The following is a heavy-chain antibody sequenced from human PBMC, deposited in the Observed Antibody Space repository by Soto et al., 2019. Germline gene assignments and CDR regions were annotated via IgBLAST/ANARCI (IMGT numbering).Heavy chain of an antibody. V-gene: IGHV2-5*02. CDR1: GFSLSTSGVG. J-gene: IGHJ4*02. CDR3: AHRVGDSSGYYYEFDY. D-gene: IGHD3-22*01. Sequence: QITLKESGPTLVKPTQTLTLTCTFSGFSLSTSGVGVGWIRQPPGKALEWLALIYWDDDKRYSPSLKSRLTITKDTSKNQVVLTMTNMDHVDTATYYCAHRVGDSSGYYYEFDYWGQGTLVTVSS. CDR2: IYWDDDK.